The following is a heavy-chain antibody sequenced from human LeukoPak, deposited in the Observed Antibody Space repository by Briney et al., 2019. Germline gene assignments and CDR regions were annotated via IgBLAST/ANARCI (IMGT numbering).Heavy chain of an antibody. CDR3: ARGRGRSSLRGYYYYFLDV. CDR2: MNPNSGNT. J-gene: IGHJ6*03. Sequence: GASVKVSCKASGYTFTSYDINWVRQATGQGLEWMGWMNPNSGNTGYAQKFQGRVTMTRNTSISTAYMELSSLRSEDTAVYYCARGRGRSSLRGYYYYFLDVWGKGTTVTVSS. D-gene: IGHD6-6*01. CDR1: GYTFTSYD. V-gene: IGHV1-8*01.